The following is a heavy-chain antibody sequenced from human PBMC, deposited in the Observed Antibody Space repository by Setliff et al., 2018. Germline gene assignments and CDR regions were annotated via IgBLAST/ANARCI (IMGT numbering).Heavy chain of an antibody. J-gene: IGHJ6*03. CDR2: IRSKAYGGTT. V-gene: IGHV3-49*04. CDR1: GFTFGDYA. Sequence: GESLTISCTASGFTFGDYAMSWVRQAPGKGLEWVGFIRSKAYGGTTEYAASVKGRFTISRDDSKSIAYLQMNSLKTEDTAVYYCTTVTMVRGGKKAYYYYMDVWGKGTTVTVSS. D-gene: IGHD3-10*01. CDR3: TTVTMVRGGKKAYYYYMDV.